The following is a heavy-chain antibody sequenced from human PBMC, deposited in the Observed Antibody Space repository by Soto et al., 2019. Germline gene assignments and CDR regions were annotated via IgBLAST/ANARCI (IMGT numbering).Heavy chain of an antibody. CDR1: GFTFSSYA. CDR2: ISGSGGST. D-gene: IGHD2-15*01. Sequence: EVQLLGSGGGLVQPGWSLRLSCAASGFTFSSYAMSWVRQAPGKGLEWVSAISGSGGSTYYADSAKGRFTISRDNSNKALDLQMNCLGGEDTAVYYSAKDRSVVVVAAHPGDYWGQGTLVTVSS. CDR3: AKDRSVVVVAAHPGDY. J-gene: IGHJ4*02. V-gene: IGHV3-23*01.